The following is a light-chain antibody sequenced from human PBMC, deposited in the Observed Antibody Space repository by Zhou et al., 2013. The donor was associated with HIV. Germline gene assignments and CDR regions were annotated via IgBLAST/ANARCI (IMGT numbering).Light chain of an antibody. CDR3: QQYNDYPWT. CDR2: KAS. Sequence: EIQMTQSPSTLSASVGDRVTITCRASHSISSWLAWYQQKPGKAPKLLIYKASNLHHAVSSRFSGSGSETHFTLTITGLHPDDFATYFCQQYNDYPWTFGQGTKVDIK. CDR1: HSISSW. V-gene: IGKV1-5*03. J-gene: IGKJ1*01.